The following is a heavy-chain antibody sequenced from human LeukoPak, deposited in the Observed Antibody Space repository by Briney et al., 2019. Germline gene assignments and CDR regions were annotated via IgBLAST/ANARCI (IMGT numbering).Heavy chain of an antibody. Sequence: GGSLRLSCATTGITVSRDYMSWVRQAPGKGLEWVSVIYSDGSKYYADSVKDRFTISRDSSRNTLYLQTSSLRAEDTALYYCARGGGAFCGDDCYRNFDYWGQGTLVTVSS. CDR2: IYSDGSK. CDR3: ARGGGAFCGDDCYRNFDY. J-gene: IGHJ4*02. V-gene: IGHV3-66*01. D-gene: IGHD2-21*02. CDR1: GITVSRDY.